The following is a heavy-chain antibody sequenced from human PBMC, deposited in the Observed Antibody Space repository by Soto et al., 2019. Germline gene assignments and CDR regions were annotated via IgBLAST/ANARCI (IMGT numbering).Heavy chain of an antibody. CDR1: GYTFTDYY. Sequence: ASVKVSCKSSGYTFTDYYLHWVRQAPGQGLERMGWINPNSGGTTYEQTFQGRVTMTRDTSISTAYMELSNLVSDDTAVYYCARGSLVGGGNKLHSDFWGQ. V-gene: IGHV1-2*02. CDR2: INPNSGGT. CDR3: ARGSLVGGGNKLHSDF. D-gene: IGHD1-26*01. J-gene: IGHJ4*02.